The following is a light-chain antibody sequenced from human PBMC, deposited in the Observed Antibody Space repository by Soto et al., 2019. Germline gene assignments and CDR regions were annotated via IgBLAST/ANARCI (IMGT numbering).Light chain of an antibody. CDR2: DAS. CDR1: QSISNY. CDR3: QLRSNWPPTWT. J-gene: IGKJ1*01. V-gene: IGKV3-11*01. Sequence: EIVLTXSPXTLSLSPGERATLSCGASQSISNYLAWYQHRPGQAPRLLISDASTRATGIPARFSGSGSGTDFTLTISSLEPEDFAVYFCQLRSNWPPTWTFGQGTKVEVK.